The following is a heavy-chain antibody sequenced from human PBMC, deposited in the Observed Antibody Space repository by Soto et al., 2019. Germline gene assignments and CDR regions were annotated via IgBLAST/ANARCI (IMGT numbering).Heavy chain of an antibody. D-gene: IGHD3-10*01. V-gene: IGHV1-69*12. J-gene: IGHJ4*02. CDR1: GGTFSSYA. Sequence: QVQLVQSGAEVKKPGSSVKVSCKASGGTFSSYAISWVRQAPGQGLEWMGGIIPIFGTANYAQKVQGRVTITEDESTSTAYMELSSLRSQDTAVYYCARSSRGPGRLGEDFDYWGQGTLFTVSS. CDR3: ARSSRGPGRLGEDFDY. CDR2: IIPIFGTA.